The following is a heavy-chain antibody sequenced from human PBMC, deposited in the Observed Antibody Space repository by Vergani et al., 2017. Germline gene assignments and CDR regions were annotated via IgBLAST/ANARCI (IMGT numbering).Heavy chain of an antibody. J-gene: IGHJ1*01. CDR1: GYTFTSYY. CDR2: IHPSGGST. D-gene: IGHD3-22*01. V-gene: IGHV1-46*03. CDR3: AGVPSLTRNDSSGLAH. Sequence: QVQLVQSGAEVKKPGASVKVSCKASGYTFTSYYMHWVRQAPGQGLEWMGIIHPSGGSTSYAQKFQGRVTMTRDTSTSTVYMELSSLRSEDTAVYYCAGVPSLTRNDSSGLAHWGQGTLVTVSS.